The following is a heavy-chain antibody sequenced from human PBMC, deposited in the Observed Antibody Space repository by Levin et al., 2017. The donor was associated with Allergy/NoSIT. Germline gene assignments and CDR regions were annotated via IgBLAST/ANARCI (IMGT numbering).Heavy chain of an antibody. V-gene: IGHV4-61*01. D-gene: IGHD3-9*01. J-gene: IGHJ4*02. Sequence: PSETLSLTCTVSGGSVSSANNYWTWIRQPPGKGLEWIGNIHHSGSTKDNPSLKSRLTISVDTSKNRFSLRLSSVTAGDRAGYECARCRRDYDVLTGWDFYFDYWGQGTLVTVSS. CDR2: IHHSGST. CDR3: ARCRRDYDVLTGWDFYFDY. CDR1: GGSVSSANNY.